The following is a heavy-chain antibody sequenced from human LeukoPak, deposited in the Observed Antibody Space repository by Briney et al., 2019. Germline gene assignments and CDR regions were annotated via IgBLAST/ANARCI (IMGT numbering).Heavy chain of an antibody. D-gene: IGHD3-16*02. CDR2: INPNSGGT. Sequence: AASVKVSCKASGYTFTGNYMHWVRQAPGQGLEWMGWINPNSGGTNYAQKFQGRVTMTRDTSISTAYMELSRLRSDDTAVYYCARDSIVRAFDIWGQGTMVTVSS. CDR3: ARDSIVRAFDI. J-gene: IGHJ3*02. V-gene: IGHV1-2*02. CDR1: GYTFTGNY.